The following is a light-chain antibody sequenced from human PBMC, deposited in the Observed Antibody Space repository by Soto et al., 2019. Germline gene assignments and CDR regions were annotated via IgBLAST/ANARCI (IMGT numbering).Light chain of an antibody. Sequence: EIVLTQSPATLSLSPGERATLSCRASQSASSYLAWYQQKPGQAPRLLIYDASSRATGIPDRFSGSGSGTDFTLTISRLEPEDFAVYYCQQYGSSPLTFGGGTKVDIK. J-gene: IGKJ4*01. CDR3: QQYGSSPLT. V-gene: IGKV3-20*01. CDR1: QSASSY. CDR2: DAS.